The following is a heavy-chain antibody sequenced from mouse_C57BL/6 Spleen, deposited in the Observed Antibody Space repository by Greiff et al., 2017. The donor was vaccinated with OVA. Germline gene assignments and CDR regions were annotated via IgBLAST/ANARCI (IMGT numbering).Heavy chain of an antibody. V-gene: IGHV10-1*01. J-gene: IGHJ4*01. CDR1: GFSFNTYA. CDR3: VRINRLYYYAMDY. CDR2: IRSKSNNYAT. Sequence: EVQLVESGGGLVQPKGSLKLSCAASGFSFNTYAMNWVRPAPGKGLEWVARIRSKSNNYATYYADSVKDRFTISRDDSESMLYLQMNNLKTEDTAMYYCVRINRLYYYAMDYWGQGTSVTVSS. D-gene: IGHD1-1*02.